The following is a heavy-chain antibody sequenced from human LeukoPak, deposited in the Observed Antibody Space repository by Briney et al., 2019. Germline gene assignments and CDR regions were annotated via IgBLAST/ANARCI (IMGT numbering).Heavy chain of an antibody. CDR2: IYYSGST. V-gene: IGHV4-59*01. D-gene: IGHD3-10*01. J-gene: IGHJ4*02. CDR1: GGSISSYY. Sequence: PSETLSLTCTVSGGSISSYYWSWIRQPPGKGLEWIGYIYYSGSTNYNPPLKSRVTISVDTSKNQFSPKLSSVTAADTAVYYCARLRGYPWGFDYWGQGTLVTVSS. CDR3: ARLRGYPWGFDY.